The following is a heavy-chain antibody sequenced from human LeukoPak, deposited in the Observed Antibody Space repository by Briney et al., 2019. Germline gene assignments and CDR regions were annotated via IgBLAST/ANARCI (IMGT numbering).Heavy chain of an antibody. CDR3: ARGMDYSNYED. D-gene: IGHD4-11*01. Sequence: SETLSLTCTVSGGSISSGDYYWSWIRQPPGKGLEWIGYIYYSGSTYCNPSLKSRVTISVDTSKNQFSLKLSSVTAADTAVYYCARGMDYSNYEDWGQGTLVTVSS. V-gene: IGHV4-30-4*08. CDR1: GGSISSGDYY. J-gene: IGHJ4*02. CDR2: IYYSGST.